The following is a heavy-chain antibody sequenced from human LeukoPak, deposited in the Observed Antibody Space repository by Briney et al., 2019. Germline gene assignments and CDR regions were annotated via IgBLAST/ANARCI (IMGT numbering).Heavy chain of an antibody. CDR3: ARDGGRYCSGSTCYSGFDY. D-gene: IGHD2-15*01. J-gene: IGHJ4*02. CDR2: IYSSGST. Sequence: SETLSLTCTVSGGSISSYYWSWIRQSAGKALEWIGRIYSSGSTNYNPSLKSRVTMSVDTSKKQFSLKLSSVTAADTAIYYCARDGGRYCSGSTCYSGFDYWGQGTLVTVSS. V-gene: IGHV4-4*07. CDR1: GGSISSYY.